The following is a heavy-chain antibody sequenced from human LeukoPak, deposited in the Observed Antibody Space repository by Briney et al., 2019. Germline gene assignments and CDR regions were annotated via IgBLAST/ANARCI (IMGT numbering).Heavy chain of an antibody. CDR1: GYTFTTYY. CDR2: INPSDGRT. D-gene: IGHD2-15*01. Sequence: ASVKVSCKASGYTFTTYYMHWVRQAPGQGLESMGMINPSDGRTIYAQKFQGRVTMTRDMSTSTIYMELNSLRSEDTAIHYCARTGVVVARRHDAFDIWGQGTMVSVSS. V-gene: IGHV1-46*01. CDR3: ARTGVVVARRHDAFDI. J-gene: IGHJ3*02.